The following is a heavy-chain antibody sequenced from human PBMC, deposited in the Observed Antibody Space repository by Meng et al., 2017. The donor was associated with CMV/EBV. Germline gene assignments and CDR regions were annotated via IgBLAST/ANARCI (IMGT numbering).Heavy chain of an antibody. D-gene: IGHD3-3*01. Sequence: SETLSPTCTVSGGSASSGSYYWSWIRQPPGKGLEWIGYIYYSGSTNYNPSLKSRVTISVDTSKNQFSLKLSSVTAADTAVYYCARAVAYYDFWSGYPWGMDVWGQGTTVTVSS. J-gene: IGHJ6*02. CDR2: IYYSGST. CDR3: ARAVAYYDFWSGYPWGMDV. CDR1: GGSASSGSYY. V-gene: IGHV4-61*01.